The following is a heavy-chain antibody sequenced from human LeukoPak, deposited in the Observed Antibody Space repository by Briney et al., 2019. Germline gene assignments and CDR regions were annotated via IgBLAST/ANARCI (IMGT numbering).Heavy chain of an antibody. CDR2: ISGSGGST. D-gene: IGHD1-26*01. CDR3: TREVSGSLYFDY. V-gene: IGHV3-23*01. Sequence: PGGSLRLSCAASGFTFSSYAMSWVRQAPGKGLEWVSAISGSGGSTYYADSVKGRFTISRDNSKNTLYLQMNSLRAEDTAVYYCTREVSGSLYFDYWGQGTPVTVSS. J-gene: IGHJ4*02. CDR1: GFTFSSYA.